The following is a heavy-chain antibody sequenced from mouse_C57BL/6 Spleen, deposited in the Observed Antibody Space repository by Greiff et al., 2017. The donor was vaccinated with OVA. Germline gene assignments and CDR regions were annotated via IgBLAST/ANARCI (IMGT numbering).Heavy chain of an antibody. CDR1: GYTFTSYW. D-gene: IGHD1-1*01. J-gene: IGHJ1*03. CDR3: ARSTTVVGTGYFDV. Sequence: VKLQESGAELVKPGASVKLSCKASGYTFTSYWMHWVKQRPGQGLEWIGMIHPNSGSTNYNEKFKSKATLTVDKSSSTAYMQLSSLTSEDSAVYYCARSTTVVGTGYFDVWGTGTTVTVSS. V-gene: IGHV1-64*01. CDR2: IHPNSGST.